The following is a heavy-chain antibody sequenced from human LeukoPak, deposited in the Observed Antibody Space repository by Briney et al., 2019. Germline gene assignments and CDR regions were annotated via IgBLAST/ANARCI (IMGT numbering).Heavy chain of an antibody. CDR3: ARDRGITIFVRDLDAFDI. CDR2: ISYDGSNK. CDR1: GFTFSSYA. Sequence: GGSLRLSCAASGFTFSSYAMHWVRQAPGKGLEWVAVISYDGSNKYYADSVKGRFTISRDNSKNTLYLQMNSLRAEDTAVYYCARDRGITIFVRDLDAFDIWGQGTMVTVSS. D-gene: IGHD3-3*01. V-gene: IGHV3-30-3*01. J-gene: IGHJ3*02.